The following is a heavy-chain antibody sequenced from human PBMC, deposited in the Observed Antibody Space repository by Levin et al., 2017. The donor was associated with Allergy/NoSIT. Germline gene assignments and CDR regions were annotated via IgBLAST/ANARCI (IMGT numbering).Heavy chain of an antibody. Sequence: GESLKISCKASGYTFTGYYMHWVRQAPGQGLEWMGWINPNSGGTNYAQKFQGRVTMTRDTSISTAYMELSRLRSDDTAVYYCARGSVEEGSSSFEWYFDLWGRGTLVTVSS. D-gene: IGHD6-13*01. CDR1: GYTFTGYY. CDR3: ARGSVEEGSSSFEWYFDL. J-gene: IGHJ2*01. CDR2: INPNSGGT. V-gene: IGHV1-2*02.